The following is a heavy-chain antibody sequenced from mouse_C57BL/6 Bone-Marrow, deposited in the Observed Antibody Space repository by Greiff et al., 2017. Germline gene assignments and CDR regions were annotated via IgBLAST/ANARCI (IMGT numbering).Heavy chain of an antibody. Sequence: QVQLQQPGAELVMPGASVKLSCKASGYTFTSYWMHWVKQRPGQGLEWIGEIAPSDSYTNYNQKFKGKATLTVDKSSSTAYMQLSILTSDVSAVYYCARWDWDEGYWGQGTTLTVSS. CDR3: ARWDWDEGY. V-gene: IGHV1-69*01. J-gene: IGHJ2*01. CDR2: IAPSDSYT. CDR1: GYTFTSYW. D-gene: IGHD4-1*01.